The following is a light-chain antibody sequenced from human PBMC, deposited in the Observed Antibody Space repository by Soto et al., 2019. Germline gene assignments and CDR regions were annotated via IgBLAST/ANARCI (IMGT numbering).Light chain of an antibody. Sequence: EIVLTQSPATLSLSPGERATLSCRASQSVSSYLGWYQQKPGQAPRLLIYDASNRATGIAARFSGRGSGTDFTLTISSLAPEDFGVYYCQQRSNWPWTFGQGTKVEIK. CDR3: QQRSNWPWT. CDR1: QSVSSY. CDR2: DAS. V-gene: IGKV3-11*01. J-gene: IGKJ1*01.